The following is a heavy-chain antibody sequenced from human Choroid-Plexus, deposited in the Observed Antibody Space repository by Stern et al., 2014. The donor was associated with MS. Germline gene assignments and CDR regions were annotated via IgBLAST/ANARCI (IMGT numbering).Heavy chain of an antibody. CDR1: GFTFRIYS. CDR3: ARPDAGYSSSWDTGAFDI. V-gene: IGHV3-30-3*01. J-gene: IGHJ3*02. Sequence: VPLVQSGGGVVQPGGSLRLSCAASGFTFRIYSIHWVRQAPGKGLEWVAFISYDGNNNYYADSVKGRFTISRDNSNNTVSLQMNSLRREDTAVYYCARPDAGYSSSWDTGAFDIWGQGTMVTVSS. D-gene: IGHD6-13*01. CDR2: ISYDGNNN.